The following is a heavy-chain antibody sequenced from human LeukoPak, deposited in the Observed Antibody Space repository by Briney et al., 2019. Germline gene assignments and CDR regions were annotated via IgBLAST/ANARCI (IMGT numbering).Heavy chain of an antibody. CDR1: GGSISSYY. CDR2: IYYSGST. J-gene: IGHJ6*03. V-gene: IGHV4-59*08. D-gene: IGHD1-26*01. Sequence: SETLSLTCTVSGGSISSYYWSWIRQPPGKGLAWIGYIYYSGSTNYNPSLKSRVTISVDTSKNQFSLKLSSVTAADTAVYYCARSFRSGYYYYYYMDVWGKGTTVTVSS. CDR3: ARSFRSGYYYYYYMDV.